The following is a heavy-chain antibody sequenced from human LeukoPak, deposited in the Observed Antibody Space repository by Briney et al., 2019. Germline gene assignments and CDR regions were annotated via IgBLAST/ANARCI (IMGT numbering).Heavy chain of an antibody. Sequence: GASVKVSCKASGGTFSSYAISWVRQAPGQGLEWMGWMNPNSGNTGYAQKFQGRVTMTRNTSISTAYMELSSLRSDDTAVYYCARTKRNFKEEQQLILGTFDIWGQGTMVTVSS. V-gene: IGHV1-8*02. CDR1: GGTFSSYA. CDR3: ARTKRNFKEEQQLILGTFDI. CDR2: MNPNSGNT. J-gene: IGHJ3*02. D-gene: IGHD6-13*01.